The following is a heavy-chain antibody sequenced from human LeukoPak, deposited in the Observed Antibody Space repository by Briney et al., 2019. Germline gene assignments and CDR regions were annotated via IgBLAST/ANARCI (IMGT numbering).Heavy chain of an antibody. V-gene: IGHV4-39*07. J-gene: IGHJ5*02. D-gene: IGHD3-10*01. CDR1: GGSISSSSYY. CDR2: INHSGST. Sequence: SETLSLTCTVSGGSISSSSYYWSWIRQPPGKGLEWIGEINHSGSTNYNPSLKSRVTISVDTSKNQFSLKLSSVTAADTAVYYCARGPLMVRGVISWGQGTLVTVSS. CDR3: ARGPLMVRGVIS.